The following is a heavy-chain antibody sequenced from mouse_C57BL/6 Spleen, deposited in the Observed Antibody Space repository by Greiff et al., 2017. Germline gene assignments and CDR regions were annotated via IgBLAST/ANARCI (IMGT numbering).Heavy chain of an antibody. CDR2: MYPGDGDT. J-gene: IGHJ3*01. D-gene: IGHD1-1*01. V-gene: IGHV1-82*01. CDR1: GYAFSSFW. CDR3: ARSDYYGSSPPWFAY. Sequence: VQLQQSGPELVKPGASVKISCKASGYAFSSFWMNWVKQRPGKGLEWIGRMYPGDGDTNYNGKFKGKATLTADKSSSTAYMQLSSLTSEDSAVYFCARSDYYGSSPPWFAYWGQGTLVTVSA.